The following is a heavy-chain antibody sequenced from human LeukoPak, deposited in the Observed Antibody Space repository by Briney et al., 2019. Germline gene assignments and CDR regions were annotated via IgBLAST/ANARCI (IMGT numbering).Heavy chain of an antibody. CDR1: GYTFTSYG. V-gene: IGHV1-69*13. Sequence: ASVKVSCKASGYTFTSYGISWVRQAPGQGLEWMGGIIPIFGTANYAQKFQGRVTITADESTSTAYMELSSLRSEDTAVYYCARIIFDSSVDYWGQGTLVTVSS. J-gene: IGHJ4*02. D-gene: IGHD3-22*01. CDR2: IIPIFGTA. CDR3: ARIIFDSSVDY.